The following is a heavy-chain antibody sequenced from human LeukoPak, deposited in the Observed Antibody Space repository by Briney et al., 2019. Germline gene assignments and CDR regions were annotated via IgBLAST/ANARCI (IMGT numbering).Heavy chain of an antibody. CDR2: ISSNGGST. J-gene: IGHJ4*02. V-gene: IGHV3-64D*06. CDR1: GFTFSSYA. Sequence: PAGGSLRLSCSASGFTFSSYAMHWVRQAPGKGLEYVSAISSNGGSTYYADSVKGRFTISRDNSKNTLYLQMSSLRAEDTAVYCCIRYSYGYGFDYWGQGTLVTVSS. D-gene: IGHD5-18*01. CDR3: IRYSYGYGFDY.